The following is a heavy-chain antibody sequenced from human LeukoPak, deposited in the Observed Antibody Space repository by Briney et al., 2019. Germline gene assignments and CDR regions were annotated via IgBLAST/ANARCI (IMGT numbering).Heavy chain of an antibody. CDR1: GFTFSSYW. CDR3: ARGDFVEMATTFDY. Sequence: PGGSLRLSCAASGFTFSSYWMSWVRQAPGKGLEWVANIKQDGSEKYYVDSVKGRFTISRDNAKNSLYLQMNSLRAEDTAVYYCARGDFVEMATTFDYWGQGTLVTVSS. D-gene: IGHD5-24*01. V-gene: IGHV3-7*01. CDR2: IKQDGSEK. J-gene: IGHJ4*02.